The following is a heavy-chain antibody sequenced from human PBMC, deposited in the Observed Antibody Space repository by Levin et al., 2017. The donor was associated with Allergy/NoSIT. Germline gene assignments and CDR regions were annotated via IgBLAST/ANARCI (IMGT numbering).Heavy chain of an antibody. CDR3: ARDGVAAADTGNYFDH. D-gene: IGHD6-13*01. J-gene: IGHJ4*02. CDR2: ISSSSSTI. Sequence: GESLKISCAASGFTFSSYSMNWVRQAPGKGLEWVSYISSSSSTIYYADSVKGRFTISRDNAKNSLYLQMNSLRDEDTAVYYCARDGVAAADTGNYFDHWGQGTLVTVSS. V-gene: IGHV3-48*02. CDR1: GFTFSSYS.